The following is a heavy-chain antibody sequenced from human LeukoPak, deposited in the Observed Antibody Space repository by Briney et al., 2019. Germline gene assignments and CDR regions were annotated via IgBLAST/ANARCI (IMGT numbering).Heavy chain of an antibody. Sequence: SETLSLTCAVYGGSFSGYYWGWIRQPPGKGLEWIGEINHSGSTNYNPSLKSRVTISVDTSKNQFSLKLSSVTAADTAVYYCAVRIAALVDYWGQGTLVTVSS. CDR1: GGSFSGYY. CDR2: INHSGST. J-gene: IGHJ4*02. CDR3: AVRIAALVDY. D-gene: IGHD6-6*01. V-gene: IGHV4-34*01.